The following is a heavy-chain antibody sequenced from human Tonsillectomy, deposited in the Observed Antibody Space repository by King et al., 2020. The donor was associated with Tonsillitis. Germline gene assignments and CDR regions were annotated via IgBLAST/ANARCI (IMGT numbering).Heavy chain of an antibody. Sequence: QLQESGPGLVKPSETLSLTCTVSGGSISSYYWSWIRQPPGKGLEWIGNIHYSESTNYNSSLRSRVTMSMDTSKNQLSLRLASVTAADTAVYYCAGGGGWLTDFWGQGTLVTVSS. CDR3: AGGGGWLTDF. CDR2: IHYSEST. D-gene: IGHD1-26*01. CDR1: GGSISSYY. J-gene: IGHJ4*02. V-gene: IGHV4-59*01.